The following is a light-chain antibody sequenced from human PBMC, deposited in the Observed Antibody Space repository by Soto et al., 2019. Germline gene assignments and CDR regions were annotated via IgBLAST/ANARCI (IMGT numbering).Light chain of an antibody. Sequence: DIQMTQSPSTLSASVGDRVTITCRASQSISSWLAWYQQKPGKAPKLLIYKASSLESGVPSSFSGSGSGTEFTLTLSSLQPDDFATYYCQQYSSYPWTFGQGTKVEIK. V-gene: IGKV1-5*03. J-gene: IGKJ1*01. CDR2: KAS. CDR1: QSISSW. CDR3: QQYSSYPWT.